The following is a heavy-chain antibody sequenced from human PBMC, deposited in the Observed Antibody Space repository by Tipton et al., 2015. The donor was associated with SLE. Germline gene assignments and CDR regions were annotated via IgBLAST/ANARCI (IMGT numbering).Heavy chain of an antibody. Sequence: TLSLTCAVYGGSFSAYYWSWIRQPPGKGLEWIGNVYYSGTTNYNPSLKSRVTISINTSKNQFSLKLSSVTAADTAVYYCARDSSGMGYYWLDPWGQGTLVTVSS. CDR2: VYYSGTT. CDR3: ARDSSGMGYYWLDP. J-gene: IGHJ5*02. D-gene: IGHD3-10*01. CDR1: GGSFSAYY. V-gene: IGHV4-59*01.